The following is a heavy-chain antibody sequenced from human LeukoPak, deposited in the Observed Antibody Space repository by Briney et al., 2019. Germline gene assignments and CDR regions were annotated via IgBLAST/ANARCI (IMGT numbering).Heavy chain of an antibody. J-gene: IGHJ3*02. CDR3: ARGRIQLWINKRDAFDI. CDR1: GYTFTGYY. Sequence: ASVKVSCKASGYTFTGYYMHWVRQAPGQGLEWMGWINPNSGGTNYAQKFQGRVTMTRDTSISTAYMELSRLRSDDTAVYYCARGRIQLWINKRDAFDIWGQGTMVTVSS. CDR2: INPNSGGT. D-gene: IGHD5-18*01. V-gene: IGHV1-2*02.